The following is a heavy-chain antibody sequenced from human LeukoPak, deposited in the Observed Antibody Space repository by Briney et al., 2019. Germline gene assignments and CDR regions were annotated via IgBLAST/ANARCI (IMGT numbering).Heavy chain of an antibody. J-gene: IGHJ6*03. D-gene: IGHD3-22*01. V-gene: IGHV1-2*02. CDR1: GYTFTGYY. Sequence: GASVKVSCKASGYTFTGYYMHWVRQAPGQGLEWMGWINPNSGGTNYAQKFQGRVTITADKSTSTAYMELSSLRSEDTAVYYCAREDYYDSSGYFDYYYMDVWGKGTTVTVSS. CDR3: AREDYYDSSGYFDYYYMDV. CDR2: INPNSGGT.